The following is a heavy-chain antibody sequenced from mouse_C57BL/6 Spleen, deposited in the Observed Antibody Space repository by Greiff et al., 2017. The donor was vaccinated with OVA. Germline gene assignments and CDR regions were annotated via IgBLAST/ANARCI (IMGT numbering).Heavy chain of an antibody. Sequence: EVKLVESGGDLVKPGGSLKLSCAASGFTFSSYGMSWVRQTPDKRLEWVATISSGGSYTYYPDSVKGRFTISRDNAKNTLYLQMSSLKSEDTAMYYCARPAITTVVATNYFDYWGQGTTLTVSS. CDR3: ARPAITTVVATNYFDY. J-gene: IGHJ2*01. V-gene: IGHV5-6*01. CDR1: GFTFSSYG. D-gene: IGHD1-1*01. CDR2: ISSGGSYT.